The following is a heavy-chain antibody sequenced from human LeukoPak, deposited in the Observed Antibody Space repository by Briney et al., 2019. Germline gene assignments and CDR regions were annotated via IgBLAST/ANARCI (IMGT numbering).Heavy chain of an antibody. V-gene: IGHV5-51*01. CDR3: AKEGSGSSSEN. CDR1: GYSFTSYW. J-gene: IGHJ4*02. D-gene: IGHD6-25*01. Sequence: GESLKISSKASGYSFTSYWIGWVRQMPGKGLEWMGIVYPRDSDTRYSPSFQGQVTISADKSISTAYLQWSSLKASDTAIYFCAKEGSGSSSENWGRGTLVTVSS. CDR2: VYPRDSDT.